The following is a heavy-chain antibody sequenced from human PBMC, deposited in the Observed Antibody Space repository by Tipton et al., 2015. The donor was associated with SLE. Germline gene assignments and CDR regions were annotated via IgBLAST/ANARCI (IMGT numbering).Heavy chain of an antibody. J-gene: IGHJ3*02. CDR1: GFTFSDYY. Sequence: SLRLSCAASGFTFSDYYMSWIRQAPGKGLEWVSYISSTSGAIYYADSVKGRFTISRDNAENSLYLQMNYLRVEDTALYYCAREHEDAYDIWGQGSMVIVSS. CDR2: ISSTSGAI. V-gene: IGHV3-11*04. CDR3: AREHEDAYDI.